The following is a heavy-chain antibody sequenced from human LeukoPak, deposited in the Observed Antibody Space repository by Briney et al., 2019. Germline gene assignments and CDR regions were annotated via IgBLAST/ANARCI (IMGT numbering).Heavy chain of an antibody. Sequence: SQTLSLTCAVSGGSVSSGAYSWSWIRQPPGKGLEWIGYIYHSGSTIYNPSLKSRVTMSLDRSKNQFSLKLSSVTAADTAVYYCARVPIAARLVDYWGQGTLVTVSS. CDR2: IYHSGST. D-gene: IGHD6-6*01. CDR3: ARVPIAARLVDY. J-gene: IGHJ4*02. CDR1: GGSVSSGAYS. V-gene: IGHV4-30-2*01.